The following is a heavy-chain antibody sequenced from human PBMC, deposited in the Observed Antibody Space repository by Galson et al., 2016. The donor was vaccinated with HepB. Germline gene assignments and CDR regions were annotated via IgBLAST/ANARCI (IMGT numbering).Heavy chain of an antibody. V-gene: IGHV4-34*01. D-gene: IGHD5-24*01. CDR3: ARGRGWLQLAFDI. Sequence: SETLSLTCDVYNGSFSGFYWNWVRQPPGKGLEWIGNMNHIGNAYYSRSLKSRLSLSVDTSKNQFSLGLSSVTAADTAVYFCARGRGWLQLAFDIWGQGTMVTVSS. CDR1: NGSFSGFY. J-gene: IGHJ3*02. CDR2: MNHIGNA.